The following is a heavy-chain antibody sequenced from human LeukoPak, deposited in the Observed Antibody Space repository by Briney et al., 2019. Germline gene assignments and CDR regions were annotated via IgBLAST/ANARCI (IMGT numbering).Heavy chain of an antibody. CDR3: ARARYKQWLVFDWFDP. V-gene: IGHV1-69*01. Sequence: ASVKVSCKASGGTFSSYAISWVRQAPGQGLEWMGGIIPIFGTANYAQKFQGRVTITADESTSTAYIELSSLRSEDTAVYYCARARYKQWLVFDWFDPWGQGTLVTVSS. CDR1: GGTFSSYA. J-gene: IGHJ5*02. D-gene: IGHD6-19*01. CDR2: IIPIFGTA.